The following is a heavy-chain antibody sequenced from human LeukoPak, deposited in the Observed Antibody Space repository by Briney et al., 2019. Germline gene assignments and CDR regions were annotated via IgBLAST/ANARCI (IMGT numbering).Heavy chain of an antibody. J-gene: IGHJ4*02. D-gene: IGHD2-8*02. CDR1: GLTFSDYY. CDR3: ARLRRGVAYYFDY. V-gene: IGHV3-11*06. Sequence: GGSLRLSCAASGLTFSDYYMSWIRQAPGKGLEWVSYISSSSSYTNYADSVKGRFTISRDNAKNSLYLQMNSLRAEDTAVYYCARLRRGVAYYFDYWGQGTLVTVSS. CDR2: ISSSSSYT.